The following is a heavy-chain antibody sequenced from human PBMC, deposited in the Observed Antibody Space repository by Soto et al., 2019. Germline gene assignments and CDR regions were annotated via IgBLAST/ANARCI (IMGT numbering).Heavy chain of an antibody. CDR1: GFTXTSSA. V-gene: IGHV1-58*02. Sequence: SVKVSCKASGFTXTSSAMQWVRQARGQRLEWIGWIVVGSGNTNYAQKFQERVTITRDMSTSTAYMELSSLRSEDTAVYYCAAESRITMVRGIFYYYYGMDVWGQGTTVTVSS. D-gene: IGHD3-10*01. CDR3: AAESRITMVRGIFYYYYGMDV. CDR2: IVVGSGNT. J-gene: IGHJ6*02.